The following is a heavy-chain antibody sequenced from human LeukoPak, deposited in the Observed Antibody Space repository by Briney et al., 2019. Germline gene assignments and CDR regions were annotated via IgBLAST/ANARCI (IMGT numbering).Heavy chain of an antibody. Sequence: ASVKVSCKASGGTFSSYAISWVRQAPGQGLEWMGRIIPILGIANYAQKFQGRVTITADKSTSTAYMELSSLRSEDTAVYYCAREEYYYDSSGYSWFDPWGQGTLVTVSS. CDR1: GGTFSSYA. CDR3: AREEYYYDSSGYSWFDP. V-gene: IGHV1-69*04. D-gene: IGHD3-22*01. CDR2: IIPILGIA. J-gene: IGHJ5*02.